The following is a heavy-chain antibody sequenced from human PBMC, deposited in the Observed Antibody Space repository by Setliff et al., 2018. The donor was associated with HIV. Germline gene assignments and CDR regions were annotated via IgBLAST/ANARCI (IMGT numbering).Heavy chain of an antibody. CDR1: GYIFTDYF. Sequence: ASVKVSCKASGYIFTDYFIHWVRQAPGQGLEWMGWISPDNGNRRILRRFQGRVTMTRDTSINTAYMELSGLTSDDTAVYFCARQLSNSLDHWGQGTPVTVSS. CDR3: ARQLSNSLDH. D-gene: IGHD1-1*01. J-gene: IGHJ4*02. CDR2: ISPDNGNR. V-gene: IGHV1-2*02.